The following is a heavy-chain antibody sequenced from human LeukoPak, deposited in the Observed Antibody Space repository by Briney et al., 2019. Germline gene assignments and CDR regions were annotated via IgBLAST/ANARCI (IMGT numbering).Heavy chain of an antibody. J-gene: IGHJ5*02. V-gene: IGHV1-8*01. D-gene: IGHD2-2*02. CDR1: GYTCTSYY. CDR2: MNPNSGNT. Sequence: GASVKVSCKASGYTCTSYYINWVRQATGQGLEWMGWMNPNSGNTGYAQKFQGRVTMTRNTSISTAYMELSSLRSEDTAVYYCARQDCSSTSCYIHNWFDPWGEGTLVTVSA. CDR3: ARQDCSSTSCYIHNWFDP.